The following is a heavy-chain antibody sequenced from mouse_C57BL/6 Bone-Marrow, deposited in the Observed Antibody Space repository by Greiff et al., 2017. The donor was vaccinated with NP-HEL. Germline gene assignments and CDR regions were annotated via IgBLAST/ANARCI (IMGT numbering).Heavy chain of an antibody. J-gene: IGHJ3*01. CDR3: ARGRFYGSSSWFAY. D-gene: IGHD1-1*01. V-gene: IGHV1-82*01. Sequence: QVQLKESGPELVKPGASVKISCKASGYAFSSSWMNWVKQRPGKGLEWIGRIYPGDGDTNYNGKFKGKATLTADKSSSTAYMQLSSLTSEDSAVYFCARGRFYGSSSWFAYWGQVALVTVSA. CDR1: GYAFSSSW. CDR2: IYPGDGDT.